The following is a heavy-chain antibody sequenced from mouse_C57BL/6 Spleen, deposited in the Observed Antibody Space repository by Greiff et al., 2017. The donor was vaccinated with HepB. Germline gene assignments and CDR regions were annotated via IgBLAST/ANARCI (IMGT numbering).Heavy chain of an antibody. CDR2: IDPNSGGT. V-gene: IGHV1-72*01. D-gene: IGHD1-1*01. Sequence: VQLQQPGAELVKPGASVKLSCKASGYTFTSYWMHWVKQRPGRGLEWIGRIDPNSGGTKYNEKFKSKATLTVGKPSSTAYMQRSSLTSEDAAVYYGARDYYGSSYWFAYWGQGTLVTVSA. CDR3: ARDYYGSSYWFAY. CDR1: GYTFTSYW. J-gene: IGHJ3*01.